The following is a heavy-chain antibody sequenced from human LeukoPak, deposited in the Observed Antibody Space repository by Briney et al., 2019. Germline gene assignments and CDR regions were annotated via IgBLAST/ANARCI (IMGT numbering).Heavy chain of an antibody. CDR2: ISSTSRYM. Sequence: PGGSLRLSCAASGFTFSSYSMNWVRQAPGKGLEWVSSISSTSRYMYYVDSVKGRFTISRDNARNSLYLQMTSLRADDTAVYYCARVPVLRLLEWQVNCMDVWGKGTTVTVSS. D-gene: IGHD3-3*01. J-gene: IGHJ6*03. V-gene: IGHV3-21*01. CDR1: GFTFSSYS. CDR3: ARVPVLRLLEWQVNCMDV.